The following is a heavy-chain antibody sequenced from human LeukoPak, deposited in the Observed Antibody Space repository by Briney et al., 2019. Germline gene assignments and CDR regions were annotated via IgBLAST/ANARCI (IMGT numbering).Heavy chain of an antibody. CDR1: EFSVGSNY. D-gene: IGHD3-16*01. Sequence: PGGSLRLSCAASEFSVGSNYMTWVRQAPGKGLEWVSLIYSGGSTYYADSVKGRFTISRDNSKNTLYLQMNSLRAEDTAVYYCARVRRRARGIMITFGGVSYYYYYMDVWGKGTTVTVSS. CDR2: IYSGGST. CDR3: ARVRRRARGIMITFGGVSYYYYYMDV. V-gene: IGHV3-66*01. J-gene: IGHJ6*03.